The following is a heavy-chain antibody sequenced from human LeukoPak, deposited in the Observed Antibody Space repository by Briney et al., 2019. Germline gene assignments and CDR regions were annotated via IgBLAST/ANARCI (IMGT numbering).Heavy chain of an antibody. CDR1: GGSISSGGYS. CDR3: ARGLGYDSSGPNFDY. J-gene: IGHJ4*02. D-gene: IGHD3-22*01. V-gene: IGHV4-30-2*01. CDR2: IYHSGST. Sequence: SQTLSLTCAVSGGSISSGGYSWRWIRQPPGKGLEWIGYIYHSGSTYYNPSLKSRVTISVDRSKNQFSLKLSSVTAADTAVYYCARGLGYDSSGPNFDYWGQGTLVTVSS.